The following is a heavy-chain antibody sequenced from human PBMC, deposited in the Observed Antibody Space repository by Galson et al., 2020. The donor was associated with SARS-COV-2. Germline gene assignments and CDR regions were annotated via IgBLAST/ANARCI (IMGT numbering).Heavy chain of an antibody. Sequence: GGSLRLSCAASGFTFSSYSMNWVRQAPGKGLEWVSYISSSSSTIYYADSVKGRFTISRDNAKNSLYLQMNSLRDEDTAVYYCARADCGGDCYSSWYFDLWGRGTLVTVSS. CDR3: ARADCGGDCYSSWYFDL. CDR2: ISSSSSTI. D-gene: IGHD2-21*02. J-gene: IGHJ2*01. CDR1: GFTFSSYS. V-gene: IGHV3-48*02.